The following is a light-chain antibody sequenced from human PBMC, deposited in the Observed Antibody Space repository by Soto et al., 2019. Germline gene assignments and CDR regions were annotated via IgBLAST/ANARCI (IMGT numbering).Light chain of an antibody. CDR3: SSYTINNSYV. CDR2: AVS. V-gene: IGLV2-14*01. Sequence: QSVLTQPPSASGTPGQRITISCSGTSSDVGANIFVSWHQQHPGKAPKLMIYAVSSRPSGVSYRFSGSKSGNTASLTISGLQAEDEADYYCSSYTINNSYVFGTGTKVNVL. CDR1: SSDVGANIF. J-gene: IGLJ1*01.